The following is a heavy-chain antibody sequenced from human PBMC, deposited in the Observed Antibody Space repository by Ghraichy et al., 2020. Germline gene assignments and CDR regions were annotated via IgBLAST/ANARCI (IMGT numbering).Heavy chain of an antibody. J-gene: IGHJ4*02. V-gene: IGHV3-74*01. D-gene: IGHD1/OR15-1a*01. Sequence: GGSLRLSCEVSGFTFSSYWMHWVRQTPGKRLVWVSRIKNDGTYTSYADSVKGRFTISRDNAKNTVYLQMNSLRTDDTAVYYCVRGTTVTGGLDFWGQGTLVTVSS. CDR1: GFTFSSYW. CDR2: IKNDGTYT. CDR3: VRGTTVTGGLDF.